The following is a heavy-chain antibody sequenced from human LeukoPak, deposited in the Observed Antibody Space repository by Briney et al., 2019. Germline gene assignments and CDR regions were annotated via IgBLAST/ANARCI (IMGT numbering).Heavy chain of an antibody. CDR1: GFTFDDYA. Sequence: GRSLRLSCAASGFTFDDYAMHCVRQAPGKGLEWVSGISWNSVSIGYADSVKGRFTISRDNAKNSLYLQMNSLRAEDTALYYCAKAAEASYDILTGSQFDYWGQGTLVTVSS. CDR2: ISWNSVSI. J-gene: IGHJ4*02. CDR3: AKAAEASYDILTGSQFDY. V-gene: IGHV3-9*01. D-gene: IGHD3-9*01.